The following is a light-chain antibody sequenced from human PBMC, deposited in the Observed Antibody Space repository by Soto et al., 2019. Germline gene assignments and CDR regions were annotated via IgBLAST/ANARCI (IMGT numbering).Light chain of an antibody. J-gene: IGLJ1*01. Sequence: SALTQPRSVSGSPGQSVTISCTGTSSDVGGYNYVSWYQLHPDKAPKLMIYDVGKRPSGVPDRFSGSKSGNTASLTISGLQAEDEADYYCSSYTSSSTQVFGTGTKVTVL. CDR2: DVG. CDR1: SSDVGGYNY. V-gene: IGLV2-11*01. CDR3: SSYTSSSTQV.